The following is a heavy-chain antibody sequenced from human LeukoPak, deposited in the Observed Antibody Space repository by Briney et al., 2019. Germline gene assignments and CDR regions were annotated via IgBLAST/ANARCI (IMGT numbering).Heavy chain of an antibody. Sequence: GGSLRLSCAASGFTFSSYAMSWVRQAPGKGLEWVSAISGSGGSTYYADSVKGRFTISRDNSKNTLYLQMNSLRAEDTAVYYCAKKPAIEYLDSGVFHDYGGREPLFTVS. D-gene: IGHD1-26*01. CDR1: GFTFSSYA. CDR3: AKKPAIEYLDSGVFHDY. J-gene: IGHJ4*02. V-gene: IGHV3-23*01. CDR2: ISGSGGST.